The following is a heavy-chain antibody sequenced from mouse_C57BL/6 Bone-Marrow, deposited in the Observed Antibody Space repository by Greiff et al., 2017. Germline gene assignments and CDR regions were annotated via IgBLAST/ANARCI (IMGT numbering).Heavy chain of an antibody. Sequence: QVQLQQPGAELVRPGSSVKLSCTASGYTFTSYWMDWVKQRPGQGLEWIGNIYPSDSETHYNQKFKDKATLTVDKSSSTAYMQLSSLTAEDSAVYYCARYFYWGQGTTLTVSS. CDR2: IYPSDSET. V-gene: IGHV1-61*01. CDR3: ARYFY. CDR1: GYTFTSYW. J-gene: IGHJ2*01.